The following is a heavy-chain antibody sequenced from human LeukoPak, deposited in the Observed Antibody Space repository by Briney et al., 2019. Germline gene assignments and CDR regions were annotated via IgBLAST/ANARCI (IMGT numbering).Heavy chain of an antibody. CDR3: ARGVGYSYGLDY. Sequence: KPSETLSLTCTVSGGSISSYYWSWIRQPPGKGLEWIGFVYDSGSTSYNPSLKSRVTISVDTSKNQFSLKLRSVTAADTAVYYCARGVGYSYGLDYWGQGTLVTDSS. CDR1: GGSISSYY. J-gene: IGHJ4*02. D-gene: IGHD5-18*01. V-gene: IGHV4-59*01. CDR2: VYDSGST.